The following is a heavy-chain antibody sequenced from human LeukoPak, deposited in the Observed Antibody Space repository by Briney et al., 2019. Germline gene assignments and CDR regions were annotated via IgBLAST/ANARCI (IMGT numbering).Heavy chain of an antibody. V-gene: IGHV4-30-2*01. CDR3: ARVLGYSSSWWSPLYGMDV. D-gene: IGHD6-13*01. CDR2: INHSGST. CDR1: GGSISSGGYS. J-gene: IGHJ6*02. Sequence: SQTLSLTCAVSGGSISSGGYSWSWIRQPPGKGLEWIGEINHSGSTNYNPSLKSRVTISVDTSKNQFSLKLSSVTAADTAVYYCARVLGYSSSWWSPLYGMDVWGQGTTVTVSS.